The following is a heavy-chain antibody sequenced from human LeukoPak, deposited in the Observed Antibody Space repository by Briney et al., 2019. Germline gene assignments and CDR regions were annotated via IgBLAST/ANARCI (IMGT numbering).Heavy chain of an antibody. CDR3: ARGKGGFDSSGYYCVSWYFDY. Sequence: GGSLRLSCAASGFTFSSYSMNWVRQAPGKGLEWVSSISSSSSYIYYADSVKGRFTISRDNAKNSLYLQMNSLRAEDTAVYYCARGKGGFDSSGYYCVSWYFDYWGQGTLVTVSS. D-gene: IGHD3-22*01. CDR2: ISSSSSYI. V-gene: IGHV3-21*01. J-gene: IGHJ4*02. CDR1: GFTFSSYS.